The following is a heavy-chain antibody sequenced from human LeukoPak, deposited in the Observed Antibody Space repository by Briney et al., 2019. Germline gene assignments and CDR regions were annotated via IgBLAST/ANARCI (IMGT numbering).Heavy chain of an antibody. D-gene: IGHD6-13*01. V-gene: IGHV3-23*01. CDR2: ISGSGGST. CDR1: GSTFSSYA. J-gene: IGHJ4*02. CDR3: AKDLSYSSSWYAY. Sequence: GGSLRLSCAASGSTFSSYAMSWVRQAPGKGLEWVSAISGSGGSTYYADSVKGRFTISRDNSKNTLYLQMNSLRAEDTAVYYCAKDLSYSSSWYAYWGQGTLVTVSS.